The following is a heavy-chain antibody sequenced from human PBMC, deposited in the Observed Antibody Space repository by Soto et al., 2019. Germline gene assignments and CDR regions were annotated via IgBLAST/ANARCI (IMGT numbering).Heavy chain of an antibody. CDR3: ARSTAVAGIMTLYYYYGMDV. Sequence: GASVKVSCKASGYTFTSYDINWVRQATGQGLERMGWMNPNSGNTGYAQKFQGRVTMTRNTSISTAYMELSSLRSEDTAVYYCARSTAVAGIMTLYYYYGMDVWGQGTTVTVSS. V-gene: IGHV1-8*01. J-gene: IGHJ6*02. CDR1: GYTFTSYD. D-gene: IGHD6-19*01. CDR2: MNPNSGNT.